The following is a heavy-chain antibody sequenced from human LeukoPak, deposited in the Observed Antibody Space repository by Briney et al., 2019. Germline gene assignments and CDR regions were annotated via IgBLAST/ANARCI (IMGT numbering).Heavy chain of an antibody. J-gene: IGHJ4*02. Sequence: PGGSLRLSCAASGFTFSSYAMSWVRQAPGKGLEWVALISYNGINKYYADSVKGRFTISRDNSKNTLSLQMNSLRAEDTAVFYCARDPSGGDRSTTFDYWGQGTLVTVSS. D-gene: IGHD1-1*01. CDR1: GFTFSSYA. CDR3: ARDPSGGDRSTTFDY. V-gene: IGHV3-30*04. CDR2: ISYNGINK.